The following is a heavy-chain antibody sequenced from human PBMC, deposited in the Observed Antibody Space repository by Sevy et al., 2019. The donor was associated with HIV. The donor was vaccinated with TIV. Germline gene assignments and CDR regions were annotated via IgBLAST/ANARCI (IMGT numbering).Heavy chain of an antibody. CDR2: ISGSGGST. Sequence: GGSLRLSCAASGFTFSSYAMSWVRQAPGKGLEWVSSISGSGGSTYYADSVKGRFTISRDNSKNTLYMQMNGLRAEDTAIYYCAKDLIVGATPIDYWGQGTRVTVSS. V-gene: IGHV3-23*01. D-gene: IGHD1-26*01. CDR3: AKDLIVGATPIDY. CDR1: GFTFSSYA. J-gene: IGHJ4*02.